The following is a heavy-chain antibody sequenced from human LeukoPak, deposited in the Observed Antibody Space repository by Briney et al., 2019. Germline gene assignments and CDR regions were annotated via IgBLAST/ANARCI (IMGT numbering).Heavy chain of an antibody. Sequence: GGSLRLSCGASGFTFSSRTMNWVRQPPGKGLEWVSTITSDSVATYYADSVKGRFTISRDNSKNTLYLQMNSLRAEDTAVYYCARDPNFTYYYDSSGYSDYWGQGTLVTVSS. J-gene: IGHJ4*02. CDR3: ARDPNFTYYYDSSGYSDY. CDR2: ITSDSVAT. CDR1: GFTFSSRT. D-gene: IGHD3-22*01. V-gene: IGHV3-23*01.